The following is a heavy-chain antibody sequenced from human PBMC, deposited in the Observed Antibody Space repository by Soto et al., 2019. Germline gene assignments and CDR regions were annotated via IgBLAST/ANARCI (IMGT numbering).Heavy chain of an antibody. CDR2: IIPIFGTA. J-gene: IGHJ4*02. Sequence: SVKVSCKASGGTFSSYAISWVRQAPGQGLEWMGGIIPIFGTANYAQKFQGRVTITADESASTAYMELSSLRSEDTAVYYCAKGGTDDYYDSSGYPLLAWGQGTLVTVSS. CDR1: GGTFSSYA. V-gene: IGHV1-69*13. CDR3: AKGGTDDYYDSSGYPLLA. D-gene: IGHD3-22*01.